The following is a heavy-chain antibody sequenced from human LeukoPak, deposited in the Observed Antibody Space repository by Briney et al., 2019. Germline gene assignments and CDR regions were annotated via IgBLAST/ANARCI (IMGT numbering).Heavy chain of an antibody. Sequence: SETLSLTCTVSGGSISSSSYYWGWIRQPPGKGLEWIGSIYYSGSPYYNPSLKSRVTISVDTSKNQFSLKLSSVTAADTAVYYCARLIRVGYCSTTSCNWFDPWGQGTLVTVSS. D-gene: IGHD2-2*03. CDR3: ARLIRVGYCSTTSCNWFDP. J-gene: IGHJ5*02. CDR2: IYYSGSP. CDR1: GGSISSSSYY. V-gene: IGHV4-39*07.